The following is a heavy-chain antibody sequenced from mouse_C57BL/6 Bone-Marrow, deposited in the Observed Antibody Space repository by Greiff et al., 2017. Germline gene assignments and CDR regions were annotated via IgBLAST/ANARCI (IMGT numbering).Heavy chain of an antibody. Sequence: VQLQQPGAELVKPGASVKLSCTASGYTFTSYWMPWVQQRPGQGLEWIGELDPSDSYTNYNQKFKGKATLAVDTASSTAYMQLSRLTSEDSAVYYCARGGGDYDDDYAMDYGGRGTSVTVSS. D-gene: IGHD2-4*01. CDR3: ARGGGDYDDDYAMDY. CDR2: LDPSDSYT. CDR1: GYTFTSYW. V-gene: IGHV1-50*01. J-gene: IGHJ4*01.